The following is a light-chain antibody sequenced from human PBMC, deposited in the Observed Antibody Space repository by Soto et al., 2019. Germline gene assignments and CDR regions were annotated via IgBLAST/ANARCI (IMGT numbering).Light chain of an antibody. J-gene: IGKJ1*01. Sequence: DIQMTQSPSTLSASVVDRVTITCRASQSISVWLAWYQQKAGKAPNLLIYKASRLESGVPSRFSGSGSGTEFTLTISSLQPDDFATYYCQHYNSYSEAFGQGTKVDIK. CDR1: QSISVW. V-gene: IGKV1-5*03. CDR3: QHYNSYSEA. CDR2: KAS.